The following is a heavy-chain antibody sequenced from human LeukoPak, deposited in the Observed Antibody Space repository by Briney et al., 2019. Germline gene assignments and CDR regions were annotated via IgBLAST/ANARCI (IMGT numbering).Heavy chain of an antibody. Sequence: PGGSLRLSCAASGFTFSSYSMNRVRQAPGKGLEWVSSISSSSSYIYYADSVKGRFTISRDNAKNSLYLQMNGLRAEDTAVYYCARVRAVAGLFDYWGQGTLVTVSS. J-gene: IGHJ4*02. CDR3: ARVRAVAGLFDY. D-gene: IGHD6-19*01. CDR2: ISSSSSYI. V-gene: IGHV3-21*01. CDR1: GFTFSSYS.